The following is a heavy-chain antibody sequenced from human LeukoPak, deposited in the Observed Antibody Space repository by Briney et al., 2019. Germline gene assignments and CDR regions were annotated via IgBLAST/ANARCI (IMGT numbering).Heavy chain of an antibody. CDR1: GYTFTSYG. Sequence: ASVKVSCKASGYTFTSYGISLVRQAPGQGLEWMGWISAYNGNTNYAQKLQGRVTMTTDTSTSTAYMELRSLRSDDTAVYYCARVPGYSSGWYVPDFDYWGQGTLVTVSS. D-gene: IGHD6-19*01. CDR3: ARVPGYSSGWYVPDFDY. J-gene: IGHJ4*02. V-gene: IGHV1-18*01. CDR2: ISAYNGNT.